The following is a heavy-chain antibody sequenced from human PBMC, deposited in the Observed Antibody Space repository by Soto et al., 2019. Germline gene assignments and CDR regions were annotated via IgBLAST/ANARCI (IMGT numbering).Heavy chain of an antibody. V-gene: IGHV5-10-1*01. J-gene: IGHJ6*02. Sequence: PXESLKISCKGSGYSFTSYWISWVRQMPGKGLEWMGRIDPSDSYTNYSPSFQGHVTISADKSISTAYLQWSSLKASDTAMYYCARKNMVTDYYYYGMDVWGQGPTVTVSS. CDR2: IDPSDSYT. CDR1: GYSFTSYW. D-gene: IGHD5-18*01. CDR3: ARKNMVTDYYYYGMDV.